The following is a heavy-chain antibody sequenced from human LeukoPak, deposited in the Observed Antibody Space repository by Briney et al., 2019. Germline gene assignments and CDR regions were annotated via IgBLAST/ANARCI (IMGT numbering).Heavy chain of an antibody. CDR2: ISSSGNTI. V-gene: IGHV3-11*01. D-gene: IGHD1-20*01. Sequence: GGSLRLSCAASGFTFSDYYMSWIRQAPGEGLEWVSYISSSGNTIYYADSVKGRFTISRDNAKNSLYLQMNSLRAEDTAVYYCARRRYNWNAIDYWGQGTLVTVSS. CDR3: ARRRYNWNAIDY. CDR1: GFTFSDYY. J-gene: IGHJ4*02.